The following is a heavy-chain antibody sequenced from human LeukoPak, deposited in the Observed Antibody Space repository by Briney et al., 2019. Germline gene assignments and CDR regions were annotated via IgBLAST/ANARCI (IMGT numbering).Heavy chain of an antibody. Sequence: GASVKVSCTASGYTFTSYYMHWVRQAPGQGLEWMGIINPSGGSTSYAQKFQGRVTMTRDTSTSTVYMELSSLRSEDTAVYYCARDREVDTAMATYAFDIWGKGTMVTVSS. CDR3: ARDREVDTAMATYAFDI. CDR2: INPSGGST. D-gene: IGHD5-18*01. V-gene: IGHV1-46*01. CDR1: GYTFTSYY. J-gene: IGHJ3*02.